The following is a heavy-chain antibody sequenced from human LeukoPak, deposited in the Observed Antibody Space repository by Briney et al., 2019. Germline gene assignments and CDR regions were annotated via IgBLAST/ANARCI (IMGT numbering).Heavy chain of an antibody. Sequence: PSQTLSLTCTVSGGSISSGDYYWSWIRQPPGKGLEWIGYIYYSGSTYYNPSLKSRVTISVDTSKNQFSLKLSSVTAADTAVYYCASEGIAARRGDDYWGQGTLVTVSS. CDR2: IYYSGST. J-gene: IGHJ4*02. CDR3: ASEGIAARRGDDY. V-gene: IGHV4-30-4*08. D-gene: IGHD6-6*01. CDR1: GGSISSGDYY.